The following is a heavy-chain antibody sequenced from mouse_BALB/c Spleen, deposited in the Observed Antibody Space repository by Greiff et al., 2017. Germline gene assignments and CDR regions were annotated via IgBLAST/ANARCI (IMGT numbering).Heavy chain of an antibody. CDR1: GDSITSGYY. V-gene: IGHV3-6*02. J-gene: IGHJ2*01. Sequence: EVKLMESGPSLVKPSQTLSLTCSVTGDSITSGYYWNWIRQFPGNKLEWMGYISYDGSNNYNPSLKNRISITRDTSKNQFFLKLNSVTTEDTATYYCARGDYYGSRGGYFDYWGQGTTLTVSS. CDR2: ISYDGSN. D-gene: IGHD1-1*01. CDR3: ARGDYYGSRGGYFDY.